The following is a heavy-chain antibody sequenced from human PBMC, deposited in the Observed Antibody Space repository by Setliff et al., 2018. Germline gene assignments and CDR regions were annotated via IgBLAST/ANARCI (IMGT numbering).Heavy chain of an antibody. CDR3: AIDSVVRGFINGDSFDY. J-gene: IGHJ4*02. V-gene: IGHV1-46*01. D-gene: IGHD3-10*01. Sequence: ASVKVSCKASGYTFTSYYIHWVRQAPGQGLEWMGIINPSSGTTSYAQKFQGRVTITADESTSTAYMELSSLRSEDTAVYYCAIDSVVRGFINGDSFDYWGQGTLVTVSS. CDR2: INPSSGTT. CDR1: GYTFTSYY.